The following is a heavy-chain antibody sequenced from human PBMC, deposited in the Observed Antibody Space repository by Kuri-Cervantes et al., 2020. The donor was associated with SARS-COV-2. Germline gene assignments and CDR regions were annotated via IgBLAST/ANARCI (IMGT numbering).Heavy chain of an antibody. J-gene: IGHJ4*02. D-gene: IGHD4-11*01. CDR2: IYTSGST. CDR3: ARGGSGNYPNLLGY. Sequence: SETLSLTSTVSGGSISSGSYYWSWIRQPAGKGLEWIGRIYTSGSTNYNPSLKSRVTISVDTSKNTFSLKLSSVTAADTAVYYCARGGSGNYPNLLGYWGQGTLVTVSS. V-gene: IGHV4-61*02. CDR1: GGSISSGSYY.